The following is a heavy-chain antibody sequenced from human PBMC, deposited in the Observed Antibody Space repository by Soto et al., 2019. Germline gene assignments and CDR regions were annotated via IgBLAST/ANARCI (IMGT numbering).Heavy chain of an antibody. J-gene: IGHJ4*02. CDR2: ISYDGSNE. CDR1: GFTFSNYG. CDR3: AKDGAPRYCTRSSCHPAGAY. D-gene: IGHD2-15*01. V-gene: IGHV3-30*18. Sequence: QVQLVESGGGVVQSGRSLRLSCAGSGFTFSNYGLHWVRQAPGKGPEWVAAISYDGSNEYYADSVKGRFTISRDKSKNMLYLQMDSLRPEDTAVYYCAKDGAPRYCTRSSCHPAGAYWGQGTLVTVSS.